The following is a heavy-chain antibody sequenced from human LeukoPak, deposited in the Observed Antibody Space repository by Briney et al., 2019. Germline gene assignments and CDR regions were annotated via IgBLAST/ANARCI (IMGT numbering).Heavy chain of an antibody. CDR3: ARDLVGYCSSTSCLNWFDP. Sequence: GGSLRLSCAASGFTFSSHWMHWVRQAPGKGLVWVSFINNDGRVTRYADSVKGRFTISRDNAKNTVYLQMNGLRAEDTAVYYCARDLVGYCSSTSCLNWFDPWGQGTLVTVSS. J-gene: IGHJ5*02. V-gene: IGHV3-74*01. CDR1: GFTFSSHW. CDR2: INNDGRVT. D-gene: IGHD2-2*01.